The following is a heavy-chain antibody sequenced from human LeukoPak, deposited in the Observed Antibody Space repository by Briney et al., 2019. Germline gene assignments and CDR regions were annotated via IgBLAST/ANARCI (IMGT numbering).Heavy chain of an antibody. D-gene: IGHD3-10*01. CDR1: GLTYSSPG. CDR3: AKDAQLWSGEAYYYYGMDV. CDR2: ILHDVSNK. J-gene: IGHJ6*02. V-gene: IGHV3-30*02. Sequence: GGSPRLLRAASGLTYSSPGKHWVREAPGKGLEWVAFILHDVSNKYDATSVKGRFTICRDNSIDTLKLQMNILIGEDTAVYYGAKDAQLWSGEAYYYYGMDVWGQGTTVTVAS.